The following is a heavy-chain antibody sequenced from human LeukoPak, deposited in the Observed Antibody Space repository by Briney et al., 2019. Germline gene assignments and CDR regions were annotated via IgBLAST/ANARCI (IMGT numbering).Heavy chain of an antibody. CDR2: IYSGGST. CDR1: GFTVSSNY. Sequence: GRSLRLSCAASGFTVSSNYMSWVRQAPGKGLEWVSVIYSGGSTYYADSVKGRFTISRDNSKNTLYLQMNSLRAEDTAVYYCARDSPPGRSSGWYGAFDIWGQGTMVTVSS. J-gene: IGHJ3*02. D-gene: IGHD6-19*01. CDR3: ARDSPPGRSSGWYGAFDI. V-gene: IGHV3-53*01.